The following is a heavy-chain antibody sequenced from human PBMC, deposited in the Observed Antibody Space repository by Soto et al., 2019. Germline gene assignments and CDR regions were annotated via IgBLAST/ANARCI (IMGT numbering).Heavy chain of an antibody. CDR3: ARGVFGVVTGFDY. Sequence: EVQLVESGGGLVQPGGSLRLSCAASGFTFSDHYMDWVRQAPGKGLEWVGRTRNKANSYTTEYAASVKGRFTISRDDSKNSLYLQMNSMKTEDTAVYYCARGVFGVVTGFDYWGQGTLVTVSS. J-gene: IGHJ4*02. V-gene: IGHV3-72*01. CDR2: TRNKANSYTT. CDR1: GFTFSDHY. D-gene: IGHD3-3*01.